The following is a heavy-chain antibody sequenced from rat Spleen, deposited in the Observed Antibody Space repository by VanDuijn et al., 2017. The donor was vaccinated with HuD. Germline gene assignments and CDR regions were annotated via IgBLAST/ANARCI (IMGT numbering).Heavy chain of an antibody. D-gene: IGHD1-2*01. J-gene: IGHJ3*01. CDR3: TRDSYYSSYIGFAY. Sequence: EVQLVESGGGLVQPGRSMQLSCAASGFTFDNYYMAWVRQAPTKGLEWVASISTGGGNTYYRDSVKGRFTISRDNAKSTLYLQMDSLRSEDTATYYCTRDSYYSSYIGFAYWGQGTLVTVSS. CDR1: GFTFDNYY. CDR2: ISTGGGNT. V-gene: IGHV5-25*01.